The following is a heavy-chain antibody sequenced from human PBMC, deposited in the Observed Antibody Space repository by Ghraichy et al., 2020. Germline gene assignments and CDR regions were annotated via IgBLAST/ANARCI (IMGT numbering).Heavy chain of an antibody. CDR3: AKGRFGGYCSSTSCWGSYGMDV. V-gene: IGHV3-23*01. D-gene: IGHD2-2*01. Sequence: GESLNISCAASGFTFSSYAMSWVRQAPGKGLEWVSAISGSGGSTYYADSVKGRFTISRDNSKNTLYLQMNSLRAEDTAVYYCAKGRFGGYCSSTSCWGSYGMDVWGQGTTVTVSS. CDR2: ISGSGGST. J-gene: IGHJ6*02. CDR1: GFTFSSYA.